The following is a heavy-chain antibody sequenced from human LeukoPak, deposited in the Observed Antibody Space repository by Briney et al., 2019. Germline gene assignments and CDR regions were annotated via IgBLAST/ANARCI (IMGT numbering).Heavy chain of an antibody. J-gene: IGHJ4*02. V-gene: IGHV4-30-4*01. CDR2: IYYSGST. Sequence: SETLSLTCTVSGGSISSGDYYWSWIRQPPGKGLEWIGYIYYSGSTYYTPSLRGRVTISVDTSKNQFSLNLSSVTAADTAVYYCARGTDYFDYWGQGTLVTVSS. CDR3: ARGTDYFDY. CDR1: GGSISSGDYY.